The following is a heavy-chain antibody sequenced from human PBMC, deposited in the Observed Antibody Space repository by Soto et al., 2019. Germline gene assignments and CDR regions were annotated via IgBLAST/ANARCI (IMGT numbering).Heavy chain of an antibody. CDR2: IYWDDSK. V-gene: IGHV2-5*02. Sequence: QITLKESGPTLVRPTQTLTLTCAFSGFSLSTSGVGVGWIRQPPGKALAWLAVIYWDDSKHYSPSLRSRLTLTTDTPHPVVLRTQTNMGPVGTGTYCCAHTGPEDWALDYWGQGTLVTVSS. J-gene: IGHJ4*02. CDR3: AHTGPEDWALDY. CDR1: GFSLSTSGVG. D-gene: IGHD3-9*01.